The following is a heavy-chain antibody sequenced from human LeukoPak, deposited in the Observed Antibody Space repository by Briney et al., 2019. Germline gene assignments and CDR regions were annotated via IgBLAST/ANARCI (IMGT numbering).Heavy chain of an antibody. CDR2: IYYSGST. CDR1: GGSISSGDYY. V-gene: IGHV4-30-4*08. CDR3: ARLRGYYFDY. Sequence: PSETLSLTCTVSGGSISSGDYYWHWIRQPPGTGVEWIGYIYYSGSTYYNPSLKSRVTISVDTSKSQFSLKLISVTAADTAVYYCARLRGYYFDYWGQGTLVTVSS. D-gene: IGHD3-16*01. J-gene: IGHJ4*02.